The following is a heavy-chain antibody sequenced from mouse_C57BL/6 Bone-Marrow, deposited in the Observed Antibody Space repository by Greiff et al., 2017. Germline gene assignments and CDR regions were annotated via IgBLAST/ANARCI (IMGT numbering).Heavy chain of an antibody. CDR3: AKKGIYYDYDAFYYYAMDY. J-gene: IGHJ4*01. Sequence: QVQLQQSGPGLVALSQSLSITCTVSGFSLSSSGVSWVRQPPGKGLEWLGVIWGDGSTNYHSALISRLSISKDNSKSQVFLKLNSLQTDDTATYYCAKKGIYYDYDAFYYYAMDYWGQGTSVTVSS. D-gene: IGHD2-4*01. CDR2: IWGDGST. CDR1: GFSLSSSG. V-gene: IGHV2-3*01.